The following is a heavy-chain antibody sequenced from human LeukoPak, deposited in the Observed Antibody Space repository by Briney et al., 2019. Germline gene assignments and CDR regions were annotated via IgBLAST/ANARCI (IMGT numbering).Heavy chain of an antibody. CDR3: ATDLRPPYLAAAGTKDYAFDI. Sequence: ASVKVSCKVSGYALTELSMHWVRQAPGKGLEWMGGFDPEDGETIYAQKFQGRVTMTEDTSTDTAYMELSSLRSEDTAVYYCATDLRPPYLAAAGTKDYAFDIWGQGTLVTVSS. V-gene: IGHV1-24*01. D-gene: IGHD6-13*01. J-gene: IGHJ3*02. CDR1: GYALTELS. CDR2: FDPEDGET.